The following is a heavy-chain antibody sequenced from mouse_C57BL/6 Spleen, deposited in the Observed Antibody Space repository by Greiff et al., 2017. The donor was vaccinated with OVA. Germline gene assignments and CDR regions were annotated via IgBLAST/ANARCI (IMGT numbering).Heavy chain of an antibody. J-gene: IGHJ1*03. V-gene: IGHV1-82*01. D-gene: IGHD1-1*02. Sequence: VKLMESGPELVKPGASVKISCKASGYAFSSSWMNWVKQRPGKGLEWIGRIYPGDGDTNYNGKFKGKATLTADKSSSTAYMQLSSLTSEDSAVYFCASGTWYFDVWGTGTTVTVSS. CDR1: GYAFSSSW. CDR3: ASGTWYFDV. CDR2: IYPGDGDT.